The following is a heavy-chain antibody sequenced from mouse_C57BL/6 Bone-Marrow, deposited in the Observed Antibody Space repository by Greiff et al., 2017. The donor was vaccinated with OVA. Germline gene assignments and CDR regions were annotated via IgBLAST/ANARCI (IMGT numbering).Heavy chain of an antibody. J-gene: IGHJ3*01. CDR1: GFTFSDYG. CDR3: ARSWFAY. Sequence: EVKVVESGGGLVKPGGSLKLSCAASGFTFSDYGMHWVRQAPETGLEWVAYISSGSSTIYYADTVKGRFTISRDNAKNTLFLQMTSLRSEDTAMYYCARSWFAYWGQGTLVTVSA. CDR2: ISSGSSTI. V-gene: IGHV5-17*01.